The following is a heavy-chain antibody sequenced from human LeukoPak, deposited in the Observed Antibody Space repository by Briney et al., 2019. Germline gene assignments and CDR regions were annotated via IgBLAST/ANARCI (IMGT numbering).Heavy chain of an antibody. CDR1: GVSISSYY. V-gene: IGHV4-59*01. D-gene: IGHD6-13*01. Sequence: PSETLSLTCTVSGVSISSYYWSWVRQPPGKGLEWVGYIYYSGSSNYNPSLKSRVTISVDTSKNQFSLKLSSVTAADTAVYYCARDRTSSSWYGSNWFDPWGQGTLVTVSS. CDR2: IYYSGSS. CDR3: ARDRTSSSWYGSNWFDP. J-gene: IGHJ5*02.